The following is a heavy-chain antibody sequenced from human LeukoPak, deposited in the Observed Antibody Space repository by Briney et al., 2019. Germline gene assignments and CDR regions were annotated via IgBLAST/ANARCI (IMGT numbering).Heavy chain of an antibody. Sequence: GRSLRLSCAASGFTFSSYSMNWVRQAPGKGLEWVSYISSSSSSIYYADPVKGRFTISRDNAKNSLYLQMNSLRAEDTAVYYCARESSSSWYRSDAFDIWGQGTMVTVSS. CDR3: ARESSSSWYRSDAFDI. CDR1: GFTFSSYS. CDR2: ISSSSSSI. D-gene: IGHD6-13*01. J-gene: IGHJ3*02. V-gene: IGHV3-48*01.